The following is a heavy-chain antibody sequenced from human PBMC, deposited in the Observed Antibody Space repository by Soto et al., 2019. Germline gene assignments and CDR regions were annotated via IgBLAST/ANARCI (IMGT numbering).Heavy chain of an antibody. D-gene: IGHD2-21*02. J-gene: IGHJ5*02. Sequence: GGSLRLSCAASGFTFSDPAMSWVRQAPGEGLEWVSTISRAGDSAYFAVSVKGRFTISRDNSKNTLYLQMNGLTAEDTAVYYCARESGDWPLNWFDPWSLGTLVTVSS. CDR2: ISRAGDSA. V-gene: IGHV3-23*01. CDR3: ARESGDWPLNWFDP. CDR1: GFTFSDPA.